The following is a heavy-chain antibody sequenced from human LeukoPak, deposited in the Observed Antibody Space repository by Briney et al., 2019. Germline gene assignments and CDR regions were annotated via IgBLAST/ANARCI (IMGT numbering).Heavy chain of an antibody. CDR3: ARDRGFGELSRRDY. Sequence: ASVKVSCKASGGTFSSYAISWVRQAPGQGLEWMGGIIPIFGTANYAQKFQGRVTITADESTSTAYMELSSLRSDDTAVYYCARDRGFGELSRRDYWGQGTLVTVSS. CDR1: GGTFSSYA. V-gene: IGHV1-69*13. J-gene: IGHJ4*02. D-gene: IGHD3-10*01. CDR2: IIPIFGTA.